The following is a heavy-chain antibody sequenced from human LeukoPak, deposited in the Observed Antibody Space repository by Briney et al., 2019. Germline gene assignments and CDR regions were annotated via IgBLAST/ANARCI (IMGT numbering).Heavy chain of an antibody. CDR3: ARDLKYCTGGMCYFTAVADS. CDR2: INWDSTST. J-gene: IGHJ4*02. V-gene: IGHV3-20*04. Sequence: GGSLRLSCATSGFIFVHFVMNWVRPVPGKGLEGVSGINWDSTSTHYVHTLRGGCTLSRDNAKNSLYLHMNSLREEHTPFYYCARDLKYCTGGMCYFTAVADSWGQGTLVTVSS. CDR1: GFIFVHFV. D-gene: IGHD2-8*02.